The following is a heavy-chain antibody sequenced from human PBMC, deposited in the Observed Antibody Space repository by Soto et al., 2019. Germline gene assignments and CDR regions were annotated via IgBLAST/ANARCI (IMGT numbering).Heavy chain of an antibody. CDR2: ISSNGGST. D-gene: IGHD2-15*01. V-gene: IGHV3-64*01. J-gene: IGHJ4*02. CDR1: GFTFSSYA. Sequence: GGSLRLSCAASGFTFSSYAMHWVRQAPGKGLEYVSAISSNGGSTYYANSVKGRFTISRDNAKNSLYLQMDSLRAEDTAVYYCARDGGYCSGGSCYPEPFDYWGQGTLVTVSS. CDR3: ARDGGYCSGGSCYPEPFDY.